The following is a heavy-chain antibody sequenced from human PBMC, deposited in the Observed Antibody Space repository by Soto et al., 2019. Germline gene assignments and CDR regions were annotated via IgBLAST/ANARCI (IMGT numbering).Heavy chain of an antibody. Sequence: QVQLVESGGGVVQPGRSLRLSCAASGFTFSSYGMHWVRQAPGKGLEWVAVISFDGSNQYYVDSVKGRFTISRDNSKNTLYLQMNSLRAEDTAVYYCAKGMGYCSGGSCGIDYWGQGTLVTVSS. CDR1: GFTFSSYG. V-gene: IGHV3-30*18. CDR3: AKGMGYCSGGSCGIDY. CDR2: ISFDGSNQ. J-gene: IGHJ4*02. D-gene: IGHD2-15*01.